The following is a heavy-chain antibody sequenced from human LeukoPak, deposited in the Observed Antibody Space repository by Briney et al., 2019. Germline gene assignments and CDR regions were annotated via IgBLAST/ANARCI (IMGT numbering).Heavy chain of an antibody. CDR2: INAGNGKT. V-gene: IGHV1-3*01. CDR1: GYTFTSYA. Sequence: ASVKVSCKASGYTFTSYAMHWVRQAAGQRREWMGWINAGNGKTKYSQKFQGRVTITRDTSASTAYMELSSLRSKDTAVYYCASVGWAYSSGMDVWGQGTTVTVSS. D-gene: IGHD1-26*01. CDR3: ASVGWAYSSGMDV. J-gene: IGHJ6*02.